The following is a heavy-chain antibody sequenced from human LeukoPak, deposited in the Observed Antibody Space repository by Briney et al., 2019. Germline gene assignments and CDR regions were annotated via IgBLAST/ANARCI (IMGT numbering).Heavy chain of an antibody. CDR3: VRDRSLGGVDAFDI. J-gene: IGHJ3*02. CDR1: GYTFTGYY. Sequence: GASVKVSCKASGYTFTGYYMHWVRQAPGQGLEWMGWIKPNNDGTNYAQKFQGWVTVTRDTSISTAYLELTGLKSDDTAVYYCVRDRSLGGVDAFDIWGQGTMVTVSS. V-gene: IGHV1-2*04. D-gene: IGHD7-27*01. CDR2: IKPNNDGT.